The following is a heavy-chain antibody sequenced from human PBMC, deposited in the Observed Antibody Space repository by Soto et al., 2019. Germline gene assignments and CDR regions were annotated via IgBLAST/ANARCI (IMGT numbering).Heavy chain of an antibody. J-gene: IGHJ4*02. CDR1: GLTISSYP. V-gene: IGHV3-23*01. CDR2: ISVDPGTT. Sequence: GGSLRLSCAASGLTISSYPMSWVRQTPGKGLQWVSSISVDPGTTYYADSVKGRFTISRDNSNNTLYLQMNSLRADDTAVYYCAKDGIRGIHIDNWGQGTLVTSPQ. CDR3: AKDGIRGIHIDN.